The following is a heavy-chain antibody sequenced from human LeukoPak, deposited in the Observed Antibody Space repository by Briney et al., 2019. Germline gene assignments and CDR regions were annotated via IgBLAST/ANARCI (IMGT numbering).Heavy chain of an antibody. CDR3: ARGGVGATLTFDY. Sequence: ASVKVSCKVSGYTLTELSMHWVRQAPGKGLEWMGGFDPEDGETIYAQKFQGRVTITADESTSTAYMELSSLRSEDTAVYYCARGGVGATLTFDYWGQGTLVTVSS. CDR2: FDPEDGET. V-gene: IGHV1-24*01. CDR1: GYTLTELS. J-gene: IGHJ4*02. D-gene: IGHD1-26*01.